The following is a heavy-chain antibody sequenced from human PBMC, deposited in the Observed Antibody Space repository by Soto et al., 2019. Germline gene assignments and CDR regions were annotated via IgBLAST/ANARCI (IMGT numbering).Heavy chain of an antibody. V-gene: IGHV4-39*07. CDR2: INHSGST. J-gene: IGHJ4*02. CDR1: GGSISTDTFY. CDR3: ARGYDFWSGYDY. Sequence: PSETLSLTCTVSGGSISTDTFYWSWIRQHPGKGLEWIGEINHSGSTNYNPSLKSRVTISVDTSKNQFSLKLSSVTAADTAVYYCARGYDFWSGYDYWGQGTLVTVSS. D-gene: IGHD3-3*01.